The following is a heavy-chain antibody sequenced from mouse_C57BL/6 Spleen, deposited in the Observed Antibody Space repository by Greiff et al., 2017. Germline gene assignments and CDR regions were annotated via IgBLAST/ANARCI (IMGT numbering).Heavy chain of an antibody. D-gene: IGHD1-1*01. CDR2: ISSGGSYT. Sequence: EVQLVESGGDLVKPGGSLKLSCAASGFTFSSYGMSWVRQTPDQRLEWVATISSGGSYTYYPDSVKGRFTIARDKAKNTLYLQMSSLKSEDTAMYYCERDDYGCAMDYWGQGTSLTVSS. CDR3: ERDDYGCAMDY. J-gene: IGHJ2*02. V-gene: IGHV5-6*01. CDR1: GFTFSSYG.